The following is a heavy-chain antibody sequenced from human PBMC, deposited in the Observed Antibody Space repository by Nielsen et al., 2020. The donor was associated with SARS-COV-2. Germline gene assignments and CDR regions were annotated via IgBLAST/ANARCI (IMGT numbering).Heavy chain of an antibody. CDR3: ARQTRYCSGGSCYSGVDY. CDR2: IYWDDDK. D-gene: IGHD2-15*01. Sequence: SGPTLVKPTQTLTLTCTFSGFSLSTSGVGVGWIRQPPGKALEWLALIYWDDDKHYSPSLKSRLTITKDTSKNQVVLTMTNMDPVDTATYYCARQTRYCSGGSCYSGVDYWGQGTLVTVSS. J-gene: IGHJ4*02. V-gene: IGHV2-5*02. CDR1: GFSLSTSGVG.